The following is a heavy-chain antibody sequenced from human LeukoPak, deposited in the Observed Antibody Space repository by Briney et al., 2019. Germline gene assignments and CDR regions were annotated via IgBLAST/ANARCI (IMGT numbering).Heavy chain of an antibody. CDR2: IKSKTDGGTI. J-gene: IGHJ5*02. V-gene: IGHV3-15*01. CDR3: TTDLLGLCSSTGCYDNWLDP. D-gene: IGHD2-2*01. Sequence: GGSLRLSCAASGFIFSNAWMTWVRQAPGKGLEWVGRIKSKTDGGTIDYAAPVKGRFTISRDDSTDTLYLQMNSLKTEDTAVYYCTTDLLGLCSSTGCYDNWLDPWGQGTLVTVSS. CDR1: GFIFSNAW.